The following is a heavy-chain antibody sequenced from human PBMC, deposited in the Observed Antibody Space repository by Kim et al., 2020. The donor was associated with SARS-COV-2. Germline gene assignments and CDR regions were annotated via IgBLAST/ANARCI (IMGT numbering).Heavy chain of an antibody. CDR2: NK. CDR3: ARDGHGTIDV. J-gene: IGHJ3*01. Sequence: NKYNENSVRDRFTIARNNSNNKVYLKLNSLRCKDTAVYYCARDGHGTIDVWGQGTMVTVTS. V-gene: IGHV3-33*01.